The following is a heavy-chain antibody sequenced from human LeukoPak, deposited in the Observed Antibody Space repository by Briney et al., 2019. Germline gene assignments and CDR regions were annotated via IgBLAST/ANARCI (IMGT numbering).Heavy chain of an antibody. D-gene: IGHD6-19*01. CDR1: GFTFDDYA. Sequence: GGSLRLSCAASGFTFDDYAMHWVRQPPGKGLEWVSGISWNSGSIDYADSVKGRFTISRDNAKNSLYLQMNSLRVEDTAFYYCAKDNRRHYTSGPNPDSLHWGQGALVTVSS. V-gene: IGHV3-9*01. CDR3: AKDNRRHYTSGPNPDSLH. CDR2: ISWNSGSI. J-gene: IGHJ4*02.